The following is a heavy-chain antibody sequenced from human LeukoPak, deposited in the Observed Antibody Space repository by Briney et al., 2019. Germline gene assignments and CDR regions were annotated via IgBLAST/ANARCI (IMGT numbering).Heavy chain of an antibody. D-gene: IGHD5-18*01. V-gene: IGHV4-59*01. CDR1: GGSISSYD. Sequence: KPSETLSLTCTVSGGSISSYDWSWIRQSPGKGLEWIGRVSYSGGTAYNPSLKSRVTISIDTSKEQLSLRLTSVTAADTAVYYCARGGSSGYTYAWGQGILVTVSS. J-gene: IGHJ4*02. CDR3: ARGGSSGYTYA. CDR2: VSYSGGT.